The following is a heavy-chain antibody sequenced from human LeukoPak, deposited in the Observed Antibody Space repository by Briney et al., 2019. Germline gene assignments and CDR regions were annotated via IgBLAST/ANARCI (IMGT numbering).Heavy chain of an antibody. V-gene: IGHV4-39*01. D-gene: IGHD7-27*01. CDR2: IYYSGNT. J-gene: IGHJ2*01. CDR3: ARASGDFSWYFKL. CDR1: GVSISSSNSY. Sequence: SETLSLTCTVSGVSISSSNSYWGWIRQPPGKGLEWIGSIYYSGNTYYNASLKSQVSISIDTSKNQFSLRLTSVTAADTAVYYCARASGDFSWYFKLWGRGTLVTVSS.